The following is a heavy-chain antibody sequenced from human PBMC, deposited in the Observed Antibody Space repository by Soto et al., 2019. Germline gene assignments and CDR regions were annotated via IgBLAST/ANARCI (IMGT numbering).Heavy chain of an antibody. CDR2: ISSSSSYI. J-gene: IGHJ5*02. CDR3: AREPEQLGEDWFDP. D-gene: IGHD3-16*01. CDR1: GFTFSSYS. V-gene: IGHV3-21*01. Sequence: EVQLVESGGGLVKPGGSLRLSCAASGFTFSSYSMNWVRQAPGKGLEWVSSISSSSSYIYYADSVKGRFTISRDNAKNSLYLQMNSLRAEDTAVYYCAREPEQLGEDWFDPWGQGTLVTVSS.